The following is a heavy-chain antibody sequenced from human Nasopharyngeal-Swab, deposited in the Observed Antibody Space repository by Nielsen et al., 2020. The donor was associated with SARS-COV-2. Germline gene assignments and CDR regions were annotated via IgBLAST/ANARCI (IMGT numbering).Heavy chain of an antibody. Sequence: WIRQPPGKGLEWVGRIGDKDHNYATTYGASVQGRFTISRDDSKNTAFLQMDSLKTEDTALYYCTTDFYFDYWGRGTLVTVSS. V-gene: IGHV3-73*01. J-gene: IGHJ4*02. CDR3: TTDFYFDY. CDR2: IGDKDHNYAT.